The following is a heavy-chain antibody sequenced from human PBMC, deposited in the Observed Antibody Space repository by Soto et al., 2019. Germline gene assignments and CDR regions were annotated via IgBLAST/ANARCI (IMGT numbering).Heavy chain of an antibody. J-gene: IGHJ6*03. CDR2: INTDGSST. CDR3: TRRGVPAATVYYMDV. D-gene: IGHD2-2*01. V-gene: IGHV3-74*01. CDR1: GFTLSSHW. Sequence: EVQLVESGGGVVQAGGSLRLSCAASGFTLSSHWMHWVRQAPGKGLVWVSHINTDGSSTAYADSVKGRFTISRDNAKNTLYLQMNSLRAEDTAVYCCTRRGVPAATVYYMDVWGKGTTVTISS.